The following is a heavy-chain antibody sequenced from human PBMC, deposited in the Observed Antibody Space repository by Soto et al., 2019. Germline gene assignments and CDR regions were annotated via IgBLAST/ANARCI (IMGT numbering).Heavy chain of an antibody. V-gene: IGHV5-51*01. CDR1: GYSFSFYW. D-gene: IGHD2-15*01. J-gene: IGHJ6*02. Sequence: PGESLKISCKGFGYSFSFYWIGWVRHMPGEGLEWMGIIYPGDSNTRYSPSFQGQVTISADKSINTAYLQWSSLKASDTAMYYCARGFVGYCIGGSCYRSYYYYGMDVWGQGTTVTVSS. CDR2: IYPGDSNT. CDR3: ARGFVGYCIGGSCYRSYYYYGMDV.